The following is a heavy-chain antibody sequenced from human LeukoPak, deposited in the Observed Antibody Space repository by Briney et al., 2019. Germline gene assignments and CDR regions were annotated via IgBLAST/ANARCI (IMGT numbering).Heavy chain of an antibody. V-gene: IGHV3-9*01. Sequence: GGSLRLSCAASGFTFDDYAMHWVRQAPGKGLEWVSGISWNSGSIGYADSVKGRFTISRDNAKNSLYLQMNRLRAEDTALYYFAKVLGVLGIAPFNIWGQGQWSPSLQ. J-gene: IGHJ3*02. CDR1: GFTFDDYA. CDR3: AKVLGVLGIAPFNI. D-gene: IGHD3-3*01. CDR2: ISWNSGSI.